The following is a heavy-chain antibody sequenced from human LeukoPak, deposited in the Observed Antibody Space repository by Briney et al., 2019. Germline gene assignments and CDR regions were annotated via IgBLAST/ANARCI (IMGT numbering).Heavy chain of an antibody. D-gene: IGHD6-19*01. Sequence: PSETLSLTCIVSGDSSYNSLYSWGWIRQPPGKGLEWIGSIDYSGTTYYNPSLKSRATISTDTSKNQFSLNLSSVTAADTAVYYCAREYTLYRSGWFLDYWGQGTLVTVSS. CDR2: IDYSGTT. CDR1: GDSSYNSLYS. J-gene: IGHJ4*02. CDR3: AREYTLYRSGWFLDY. V-gene: IGHV4-39*07.